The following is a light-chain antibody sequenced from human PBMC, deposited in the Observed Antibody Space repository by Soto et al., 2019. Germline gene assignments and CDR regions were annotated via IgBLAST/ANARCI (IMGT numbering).Light chain of an antibody. Sequence: EIVLTQSPANLSLFPGERATLSCRASQSVGSYFAWYQQKPGQTPRLLIYDTSSRATGIPARFSGSGSGTDFTLTISSLEPEDFAVYYCQQRTNWPWTFGQGTKVDIK. V-gene: IGKV3-11*01. J-gene: IGKJ1*01. CDR1: QSVGSY. CDR2: DTS. CDR3: QQRTNWPWT.